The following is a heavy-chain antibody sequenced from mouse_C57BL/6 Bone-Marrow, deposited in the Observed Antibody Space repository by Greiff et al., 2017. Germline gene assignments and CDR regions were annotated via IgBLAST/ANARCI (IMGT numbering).Heavy chain of an antibody. CDR2: IDPSDSYT. D-gene: IGHD3-2*02. V-gene: IGHV1-69*01. J-gene: IGHJ3*01. CDR1: GYTFTSYW. CDR3: ARERTAQAFAY. Sequence: QVQLQQPGAELVMPGASVKLSCKASGYTFTSYWMHWVKQRPGQGLEWIGEIDPSDSYTNYNQKFKGKSTLTVDKSSSTAYMQLSSLTSEDSAVYYCARERTAQAFAYWCQGTLATVSA.